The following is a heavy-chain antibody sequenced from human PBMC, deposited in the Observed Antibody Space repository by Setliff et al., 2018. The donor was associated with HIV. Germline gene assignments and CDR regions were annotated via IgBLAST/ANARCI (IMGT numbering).Heavy chain of an antibody. V-gene: IGHV4-59*08. Sequence: PSETLSLTCTVSGGSISSFYWTWIRQPPGKGLEWIGYIYYSGSTNYNPSLKSRITISVDTCKNQVTLQLSSVIAADTAVDYCARHAAGSDGPFDYWGQGTLVTVSS. CDR2: IYYSGST. CDR3: ARHAAGSDGPFDY. D-gene: IGHD3-10*01. J-gene: IGHJ4*02. CDR1: GGSISSFY.